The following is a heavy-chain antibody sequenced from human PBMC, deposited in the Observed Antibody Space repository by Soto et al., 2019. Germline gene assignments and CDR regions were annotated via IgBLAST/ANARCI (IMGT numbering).Heavy chain of an antibody. CDR2: IYYSGST. CDR3: ARPHTVSRGNSFDP. J-gene: IGHJ5*02. Sequence: QLQLQESGPGLVKPSETLSLTCTVSGGSISSSSYYWGWIRQPPGKGLEWIGSIYYSGSTYYNPSLKSRVTIAVYTSKTQSTLKLSSVTAADTAVYYCARPHTVSRGNSFDPWGQGTLVTVSS. V-gene: IGHV4-39*01. D-gene: IGHD4-17*01. CDR1: GGSISSSSYY.